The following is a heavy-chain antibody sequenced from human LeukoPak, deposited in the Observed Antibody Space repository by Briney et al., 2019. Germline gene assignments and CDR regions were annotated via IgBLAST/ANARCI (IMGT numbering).Heavy chain of an antibody. CDR1: GGSISSSNW. CDR2: ISYDGSNK. V-gene: IGHV3-30*18. Sequence: LSLTCAVSGGSISSSNWWCWVRQTPGKGLEWVAVISYDGSNKYYADSVKGRFTISRDNPKNTLYLQMNSLRAEDTAVYYCAKDLATYYYDSSGYSASDYWGQGTLVTVSS. J-gene: IGHJ4*02. CDR3: AKDLATYYYDSSGYSASDY. D-gene: IGHD3-22*01.